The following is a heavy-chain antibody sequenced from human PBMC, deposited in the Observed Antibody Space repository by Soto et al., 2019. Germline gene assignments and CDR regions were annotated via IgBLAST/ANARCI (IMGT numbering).Heavy chain of an antibody. CDR3: AKDRGDSWFGEGRDY. Sequence: EVQLLESGGGLVQPGGSLRLSCAASGFTFSSYAMSWVRQAPGKGLEWVSAISGSGGSTYYADSVKGRFTISRDNSKNTMYLQMNSRRAEDTAVYYCAKDRGDSWFGEGRDYWGQGTLVTVSS. CDR2: ISGSGGST. CDR1: GFTFSSYA. V-gene: IGHV3-23*01. J-gene: IGHJ4*02. D-gene: IGHD3-10*01.